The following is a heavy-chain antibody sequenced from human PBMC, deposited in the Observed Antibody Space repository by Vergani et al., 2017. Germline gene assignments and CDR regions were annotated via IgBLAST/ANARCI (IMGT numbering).Heavy chain of an antibody. V-gene: IGHV4-59*01. CDR2: IYYSGST. CDR3: ARSSGYYRFDY. CDR1: GGSISSYY. J-gene: IGHJ4*02. D-gene: IGHD3-22*01. Sequence: QVQLQESGPGLVKPSETLSLTCTVSGGSISSYYWSWIRQPPGKGLEWIGYIYYSGSTNYNPSLKSRVTISVDTSKNQFSLKLRSVTAADTAVYYCARSSGYYRFDYWGQGTLVTVSS.